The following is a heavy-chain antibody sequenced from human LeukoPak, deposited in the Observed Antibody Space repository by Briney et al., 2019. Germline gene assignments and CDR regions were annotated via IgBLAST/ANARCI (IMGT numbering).Heavy chain of an antibody. D-gene: IGHD5-12*01. Sequence: GASVKVSCKASGYTFIGYFVHWVRQAPGQGLEYMGWIHPNSGDTKYVQKFQGRVTMTRDTSVSTSYMDLTRLTSDDTALYYCTRLRGAYDPFHYWGQGTQVTVSS. CDR1: GYTFIGYF. J-gene: IGHJ4*02. V-gene: IGHV1-2*02. CDR3: TRLRGAYDPFHY. CDR2: IHPNSGDT.